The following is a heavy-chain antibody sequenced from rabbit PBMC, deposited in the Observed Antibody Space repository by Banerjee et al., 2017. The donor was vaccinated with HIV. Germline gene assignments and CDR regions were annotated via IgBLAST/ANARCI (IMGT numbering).Heavy chain of an antibody. Sequence: QSLEESGGGLVKPGGTLTLTCKASGIDFTSYYWICWVRQAPGKGLEWIACVHAGSSGDTYYASWAKGRFTISKTSSTTVTLQMTSLTAADTATYFCARGGGGAGDGYGLWGQGTLVTVS. CDR2: VHAGSSGDT. V-gene: IGHV1S40*01. CDR1: GIDFTSYYW. D-gene: IGHD6-1*01. J-gene: IGHJ4*01. CDR3: ARGGGGAGDGYGL.